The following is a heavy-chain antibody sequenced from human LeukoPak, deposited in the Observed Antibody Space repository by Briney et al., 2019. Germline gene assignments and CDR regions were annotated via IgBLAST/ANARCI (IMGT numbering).Heavy chain of an antibody. D-gene: IGHD1-1*01. V-gene: IGHV4-39*01. CDR1: GGSISSSSYY. J-gene: IGHJ4*02. CDR3: ARGIWLQLVFDY. Sequence: SETLSLTCTVPGGSISSSSYYWGWIRQPPGKGLEWIGSIYYSGSTYYNPSLKSRVTISVDTSKNQFSLKLSSVTAADTAVYYCARGIWLQLVFDYWGQGTLVTVSS. CDR2: IYYSGST.